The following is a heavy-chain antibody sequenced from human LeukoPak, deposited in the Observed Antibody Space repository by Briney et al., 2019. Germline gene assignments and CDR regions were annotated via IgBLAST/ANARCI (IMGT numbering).Heavy chain of an antibody. CDR2: IKQDGSEK. Sequence: PGGSLRLSCAASGFTFSSYLMSWVRQAPGKGLEWVANIKQDGSEKHYVDSVKGRFTISRDNAKNSLCLQIDSLRAEDSAVYYCARGTTGTVYEGYFDYWGQGTLVTVSS. CDR3: ARGTTGTVYEGYFDY. D-gene: IGHD1-1*01. J-gene: IGHJ4*02. CDR1: GFTFSSYL. V-gene: IGHV3-7*01.